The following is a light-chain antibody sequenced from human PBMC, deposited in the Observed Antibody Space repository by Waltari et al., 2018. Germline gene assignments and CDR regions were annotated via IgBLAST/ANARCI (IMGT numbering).Light chain of an antibody. CDR2: AAS. J-gene: IGKJ5*01. Sequence: EIVLTQSPATLSLSPGERATLSCRASQSVSNYLAWYQQKPGQAPRLLLYAASNRATGIPARFSGSGSGTDFTLTISSLEPEDFAVYYCQQRGNWPRITFGQGTRLEIK. V-gene: IGKV3-11*01. CDR3: QQRGNWPRIT. CDR1: QSVSNY.